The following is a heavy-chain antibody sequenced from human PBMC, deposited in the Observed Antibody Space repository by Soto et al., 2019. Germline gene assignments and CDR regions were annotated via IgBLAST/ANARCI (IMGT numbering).Heavy chain of an antibody. CDR3: ARDSYGQYFYYGMDV. Sequence: EVQLVESGGGLVQPGGSLRLSCAASGFTFSSYWMHWVRQAPGKGLVWVSRINSDGSGTKYADSVKGRFTISRDNAKNTLNLQMDSLRAEDTAVYYCARDSYGQYFYYGMDVWGQGTTVTVS. CDR1: GFTFSSYW. D-gene: IGHD3-16*01. V-gene: IGHV3-74*01. J-gene: IGHJ6*02. CDR2: INSDGSGT.